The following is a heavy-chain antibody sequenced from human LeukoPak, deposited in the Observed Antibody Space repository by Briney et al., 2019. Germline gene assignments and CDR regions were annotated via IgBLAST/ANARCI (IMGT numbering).Heavy chain of an antibody. CDR3: ARHPFSAPFDY. CDR2: VYQTGDT. Sequence: SETLSLTSIVSGGSMNNYYWSWFRQPPGKGLEWIAYVYQTGDTRYNPSLKSRVSISLDMSKNQFSLKVSSVTATDTAVYYCARHPFSAPFDYWGQGILVTVSS. J-gene: IGHJ4*02. CDR1: GGSMNNYY. D-gene: IGHD6-19*01. V-gene: IGHV4-59*08.